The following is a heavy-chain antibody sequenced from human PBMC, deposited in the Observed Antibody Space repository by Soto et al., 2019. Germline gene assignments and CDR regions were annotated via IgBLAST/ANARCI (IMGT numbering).Heavy chain of an antibody. CDR3: ARGGIAVAGTLDY. Sequence: SETLCLTCTVSGGSISSGGYYWSWLRQHPGKGLEWIGYIYYSGSTYYNPSLKSRVTISVDTSKNQFSLKLSSVTAADTAVYYCARGGIAVAGTLDYWGQGTLVTVSS. V-gene: IGHV4-31*02. CDR2: IYYSGST. D-gene: IGHD6-19*01. J-gene: IGHJ4*02. CDR1: GGSISSGGYY.